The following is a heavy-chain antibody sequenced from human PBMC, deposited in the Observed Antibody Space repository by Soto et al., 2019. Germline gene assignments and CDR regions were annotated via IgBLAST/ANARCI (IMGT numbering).Heavy chain of an antibody. D-gene: IGHD3-9*01. CDR1: GFTFSSYA. Sequence: EVQLLESGGGLVQPGGSLRLSCAASGFTFSSYAMSWVRQAPGKGLEWVSAISGSGGSTYYADSVKGRFTISRDNSKNTLYLQMNSLRAEDTAVYYCAKDQRGRYCDWLLGGYYFDYWGQGTLVTVSS. V-gene: IGHV3-23*01. CDR2: ISGSGGST. CDR3: AKDQRGRYCDWLLGGYYFDY. J-gene: IGHJ4*02.